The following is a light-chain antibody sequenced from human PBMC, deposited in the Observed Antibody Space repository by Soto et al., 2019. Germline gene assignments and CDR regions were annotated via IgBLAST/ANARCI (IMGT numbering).Light chain of an antibody. V-gene: IGKV1-5*01. Sequence: DIQMTQSPSTVSASVGDRVTITCRASQSISTWLAWYQQRPGKAPNVLIYDASNLETGVPSRFNGSGSGTEFSLTISSLEPDDFATYYCQQYNNYLWTFGQGTKVEVK. CDR1: QSISTW. CDR2: DAS. CDR3: QQYNNYLWT. J-gene: IGKJ1*01.